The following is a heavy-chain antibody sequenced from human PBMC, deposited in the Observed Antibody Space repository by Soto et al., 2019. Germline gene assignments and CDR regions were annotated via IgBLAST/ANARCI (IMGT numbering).Heavy chain of an antibody. Sequence: PGGSLRLSCAGSGFTFGDSYMSWIRQAPGKGLEWLSYISPGSRYPAYADSVKGRFTISRDNAKRSLYPQMMSLTAEDTAIYCCVRGGGGGLFDPWGQGTMVTVSS. J-gene: IGHJ5*02. D-gene: IGHD2-15*01. CDR1: GFTFGDSY. V-gene: IGHV3-11*06. CDR2: ISPGSRYP. CDR3: VRGGGGGLFDP.